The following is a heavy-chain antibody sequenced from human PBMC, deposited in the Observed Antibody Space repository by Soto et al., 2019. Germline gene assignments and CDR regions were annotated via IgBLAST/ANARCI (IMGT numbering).Heavy chain of an antibody. CDR3: ARGVVVPAPRAYYYYGMDV. CDR2: IIPIFGTA. CDR1: GGTFSSYA. Sequence: QVQLVQSGAEVKKPGSSVKVSCKASGGTFSSYAISWVRQAPGQGLEWMGGIIPIFGTANYAQKFQGRVTITADESTSTAYMELSSLRSEDTAVYYCARGVVVPAPRAYYYYGMDVWGRGTTVTVSS. J-gene: IGHJ6*02. D-gene: IGHD2-2*01. V-gene: IGHV1-69*01.